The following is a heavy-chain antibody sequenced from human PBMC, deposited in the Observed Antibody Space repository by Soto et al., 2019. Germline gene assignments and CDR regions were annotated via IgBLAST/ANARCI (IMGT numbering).Heavy chain of an antibody. Sequence: ASVKVSCKASGYTFTSYAMHWVRQAPGQRLEWMGWVNAGNGNTKYSQKFQGRVTITRDTSASTAYMELSSLRSEDTAVYYCARTRLPSGYYFDYGGQGTLVTVSS. V-gene: IGHV1-3*01. CDR3: ARTRLPSGYYFDY. J-gene: IGHJ4*02. D-gene: IGHD1-26*01. CDR2: VNAGNGNT. CDR1: GYTFTSYA.